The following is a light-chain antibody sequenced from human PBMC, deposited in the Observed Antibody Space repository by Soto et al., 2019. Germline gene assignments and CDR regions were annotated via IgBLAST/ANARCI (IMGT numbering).Light chain of an antibody. CDR1: QSVDIN. CDR3: QQYRNWPRT. Sequence: EIVLTQSPATLSSFPGDRVTLSCRASQSVDINLAWYQQRAGQAPRLLVYGASTKATDMPGRFSGRGSGTEFTLTINNLQSEDFAVYYCQQYRNWPRTLSQGTKLDI. CDR2: GAS. J-gene: IGKJ1*01. V-gene: IGKV3-15*01.